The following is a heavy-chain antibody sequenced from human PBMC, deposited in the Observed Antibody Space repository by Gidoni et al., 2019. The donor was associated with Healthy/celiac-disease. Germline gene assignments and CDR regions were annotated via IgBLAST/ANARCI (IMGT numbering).Heavy chain of an antibody. V-gene: IGHV1-69*06. CDR2: IIPIFGTA. D-gene: IGHD3-3*01. CDR3: ARGPYYDFWSGYYPFDY. CDR1: GGTFSSYA. Sequence: QVQLVQSGAAVKKPGSSVKVSCKASGGTFSSYAISWVRQAPGQGREWMGGIIPIFGTANYAQKFQGRVTITADKSTSTAYMELSSLRSEDTAVYYCARGPYYDFWSGYYPFDYWGQGTLVTVSS. J-gene: IGHJ4*02.